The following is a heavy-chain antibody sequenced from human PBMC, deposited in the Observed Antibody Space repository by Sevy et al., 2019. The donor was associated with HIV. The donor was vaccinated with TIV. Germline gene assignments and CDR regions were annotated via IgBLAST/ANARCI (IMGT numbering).Heavy chain of an antibody. CDR1: GFTFSNHW. Sequence: GGSLRLSCVVSGFTFSNHWMTWVLQAPGKGLEWVANIQKDGTDKFYADPVMGRFSISRDNAKDLLYLQMNSLTVEDTAVYYCARARRVDYGGSDDWGQGTLVTVSS. V-gene: IGHV3-7*03. CDR3: ARARRVDYGGSDD. D-gene: IGHD4-17*01. J-gene: IGHJ4*02. CDR2: IQKDGTDK.